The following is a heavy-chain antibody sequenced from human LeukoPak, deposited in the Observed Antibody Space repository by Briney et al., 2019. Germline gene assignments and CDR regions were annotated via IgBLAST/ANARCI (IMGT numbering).Heavy chain of an antibody. J-gene: IGHJ4*02. CDR1: GFTFSSYG. Sequence: QPGRSLRLSCAASGFTFSSYGMDWVRQAPGKGLEWVAVISYDGSNKYYADSVKGRFTISRDNSKNTLYLQMNSLRAEDTAVYYCAKGGESIGIDYWGQGTLVTVSS. CDR3: AKGGESIGIDY. D-gene: IGHD3-16*01. V-gene: IGHV3-30*18. CDR2: ISYDGSNK.